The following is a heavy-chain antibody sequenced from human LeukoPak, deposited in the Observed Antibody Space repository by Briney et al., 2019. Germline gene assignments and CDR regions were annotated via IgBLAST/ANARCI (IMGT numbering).Heavy chain of an antibody. J-gene: IGHJ3*01. CDR1: GYTCTASD. CDR2: VSSSTGDT. V-gene: IGHV1-18*01. Sequence: GASVKVSCKTSGYTCTASDISWVRQAPGQGLERMGWVSSSTGDTNYAPKFQNRITLTTDTSATTAYMELGSLRSDDRAIYYCVRDRKMLREEWAFDLWGQGTMITVS. CDR3: VRDRKMLREEWAFDL. D-gene: IGHD3-16*01.